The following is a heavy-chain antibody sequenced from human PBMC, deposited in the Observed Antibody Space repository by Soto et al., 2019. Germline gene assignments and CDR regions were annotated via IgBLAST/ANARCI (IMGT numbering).Heavy chain of an antibody. CDR3: ASYYSSSWFEYFQH. CDR2: IYYSGST. D-gene: IGHD6-13*01. J-gene: IGHJ1*01. V-gene: IGHV4-39*01. Sequence: SETLSLTCTVSGGSISSSSYYWGWIRQPPGKGLEWIGSIYYSGSTYYNPSLKSRVTISVDTSKNQFSLKLSSVTAADTAVYYCASYYSSSWFEYFQHWGQGTLVTVSS. CDR1: GGSISSSSYY.